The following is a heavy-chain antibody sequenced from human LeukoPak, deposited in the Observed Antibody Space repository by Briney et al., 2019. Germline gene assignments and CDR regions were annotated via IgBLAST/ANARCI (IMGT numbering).Heavy chain of an antibody. Sequence: SETLSLTCTVSGDSISSSSYYWGWIRQPPGKGLEWIASIYSSVTYYNPSLKSRVTISVDTSKNQFSLNLSSVSAADTAVYYCASRPFLWGFAYWGRGTLVTVSS. D-gene: IGHD3-16*01. CDR3: ASRPFLWGFAY. CDR2: IYSSVT. CDR1: GDSISSSSYY. V-gene: IGHV4-39*01. J-gene: IGHJ4*02.